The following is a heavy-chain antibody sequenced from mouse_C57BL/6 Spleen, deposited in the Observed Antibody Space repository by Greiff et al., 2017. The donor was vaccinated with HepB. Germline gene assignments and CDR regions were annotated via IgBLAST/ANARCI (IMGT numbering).Heavy chain of an antibody. CDR2: ISDGGSYT. J-gene: IGHJ3*01. CDR1: GFTFSSYA. D-gene: IGHD4-1*01. CDR3: ARDETAPWFAY. Sequence: EVKLVESGGGLVKPGGSLKLSCAASGFTFSSYAMSWVRQTPEKRLEWVATISDGGSYTYYPDNVKGRFTISRDKAKNNLYLQMSHLKSEDTAMYYCARDETAPWFAYWGQGTLVTVSA. V-gene: IGHV5-4*01.